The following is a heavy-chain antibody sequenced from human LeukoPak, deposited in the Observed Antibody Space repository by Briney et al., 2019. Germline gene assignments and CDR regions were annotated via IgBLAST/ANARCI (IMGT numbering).Heavy chain of an antibody. J-gene: IGHJ4*02. CDR3: AREAGNPYFDY. V-gene: IGHV3-11*06. Sequence: PGGSLRLSCVDSGFTFSDYDMSWIRQAPGKGLEWVSYISKRSSYTKYADSVKGRFTISRDNAKNSLYLQMNSLRAEDTAVYYCAREAGNPYFDYWGQGTLVTVSS. D-gene: IGHD2/OR15-2a*01. CDR1: GFTFSDYD. CDR2: ISKRSSYT.